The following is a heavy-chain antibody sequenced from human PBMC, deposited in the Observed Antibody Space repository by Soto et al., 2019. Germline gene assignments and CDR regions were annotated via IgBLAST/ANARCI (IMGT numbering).Heavy chain of an antibody. V-gene: IGHV4-34*01. CDR3: ASLRHILTGTAPYMDV. CDR2: INHSGST. J-gene: IGHJ6*03. D-gene: IGHD3-9*01. Sequence: SETLSLTCAVYGGSFSGYYWSWIRQPPGKGLEWIGEINHSGSTNYNPSLKSRVTISVDTSKNQFSLKLSSVTAADTALYYCASLRHILTGTAPYMDVWGKGTTVTVSS. CDR1: GGSFSGYY.